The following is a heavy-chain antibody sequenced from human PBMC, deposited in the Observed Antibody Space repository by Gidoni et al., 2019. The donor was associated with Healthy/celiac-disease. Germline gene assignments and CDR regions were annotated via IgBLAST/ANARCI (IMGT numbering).Heavy chain of an antibody. CDR1: GGTFSSYA. CDR2: IIPIFGTA. V-gene: IGHV1-69*01. Sequence: QVQLVQSGAEVTKPGSSVKVSCKASGGTFSSYAISWVRQAHGQGLEWMGGIIPIFGTANYAKKFQGRVTITADESTSTAYMELSSLRSEDTAVYYCARPYYGGKPHKDYWGQGTLVTVSS. D-gene: IGHD4-17*01. J-gene: IGHJ4*02. CDR3: ARPYYGGKPHKDY.